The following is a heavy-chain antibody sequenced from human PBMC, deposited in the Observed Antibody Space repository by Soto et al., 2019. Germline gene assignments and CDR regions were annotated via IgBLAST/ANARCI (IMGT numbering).Heavy chain of an antibody. CDR1: GGSISSNNW. CDR3: ARTTYSSGTYAFDI. V-gene: IGHV4-4*02. J-gene: IGHJ3*02. D-gene: IGHD1-26*01. Sequence: SETLSLTCAVSGGSISSNNWWSWVRQSPGKGLEWIGEIYHSGSTNYNPSLKSRVTISVDKSKNQFSLKLSSVTAADTAVYSCARTTYSSGTYAFDIWGQGTMVTVSS. CDR2: IYHSGST.